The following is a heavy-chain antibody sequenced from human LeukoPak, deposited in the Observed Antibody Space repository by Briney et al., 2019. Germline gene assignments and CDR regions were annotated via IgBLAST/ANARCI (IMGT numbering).Heavy chain of an antibody. D-gene: IGHD2-15*01. CDR1: GYTFTSYA. CDR2: ISYDGSNK. Sequence: SCKASGYTFTSYAMHWVRQAPGKGLEWVAVISYDGSNKYYADSVKGRFTISRDNSKNTLYLQMNSLRAEDTAVCYCASAILGYCSGGSCYAGDYWGQGTLVTVSS. V-gene: IGHV3-30*04. J-gene: IGHJ4*02. CDR3: ASAILGYCSGGSCYAGDY.